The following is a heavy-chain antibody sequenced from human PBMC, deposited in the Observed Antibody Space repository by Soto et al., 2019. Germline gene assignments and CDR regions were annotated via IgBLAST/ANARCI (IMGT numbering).Heavy chain of an antibody. Sequence: QMQLVQSGAEVTKTGSSVTVSCQALGNTFSYRYLHWVRQAPGQALEWMGWIAPFSGDVHYAQKFQERVTLTREGSINTAYMRMRSLRSEDTAIYFCARGGAGSGPFTGELPHHWGEGTLVPVSS. CDR1: GNTFSYRY. CDR2: IAPFSGDV. CDR3: ARGGAGSGPFTGELPHH. D-gene: IGHD1-26*01. V-gene: IGHV1-45*01. J-gene: IGHJ5*02.